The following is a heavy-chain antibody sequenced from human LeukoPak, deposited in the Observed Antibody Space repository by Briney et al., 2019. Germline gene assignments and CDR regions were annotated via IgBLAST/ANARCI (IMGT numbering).Heavy chain of an antibody. D-gene: IGHD5-24*01. J-gene: IGHJ4*02. CDR2: ISSSDSSI. CDR3: ARTRDGPFDY. CDR1: GFTFSSYE. V-gene: IGHV3-48*03. Sequence: PGGSLRLSCVVSGFTFSSYEMNWVRQAPGKGLEWLSHISSSDSSIQYADSVKGRFTISRDNAKNSLYLQMNSLRAEDTAVYYCARTRDGPFDYWGQGTLVTVSS.